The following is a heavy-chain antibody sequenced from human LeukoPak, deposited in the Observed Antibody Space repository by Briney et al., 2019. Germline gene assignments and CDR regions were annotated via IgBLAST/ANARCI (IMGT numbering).Heavy chain of an antibody. CDR1: GFTFSTYW. CDR2: IKQDGSEK. CDR3: AKDLPAAYFDY. V-gene: IGHV3-7*01. J-gene: IGHJ4*02. D-gene: IGHD2-2*01. Sequence: GGSLRLSCAASGFTFSTYWMTWVRQAPGKGLEWVANIKQDGSEKNYVDSVKGRFTISRDNAKNSVYLQMNGLRAEDTAVYYCAKDLPAAYFDYWGQGTLVTVSS.